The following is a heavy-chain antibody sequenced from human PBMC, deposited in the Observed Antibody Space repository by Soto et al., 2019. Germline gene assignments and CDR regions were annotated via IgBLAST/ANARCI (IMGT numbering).Heavy chain of an antibody. V-gene: IGHV5-51*01. Sequence: GESLKISCRCSGYTFSNFWIAWVRHLPGKGLEWMGIIYPGDHETRYSPSFHGKVTISADRSINTAYLQWSSLEASDSAFYYCARSPRSSPYFDYWGQGALVTVSS. CDR1: GYTFSNFW. J-gene: IGHJ4*02. CDR3: ARSPRSSPYFDY. D-gene: IGHD6-13*01. CDR2: IYPGDHET.